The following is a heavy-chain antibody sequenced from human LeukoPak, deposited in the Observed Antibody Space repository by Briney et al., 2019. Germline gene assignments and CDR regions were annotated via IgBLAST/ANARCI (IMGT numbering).Heavy chain of an antibody. CDR3: ARGGAFSGDY. CDR2: INQDGNKE. Sequence: GGSLRLSCAASGFTFSSYWMTWVRQAPGKGLDLVANINQDGNKEYYVDSVKGRFTISRDNANNSLYLQLNSLRAEDTAVYYCARGGAFSGDYWGQGTLVTVSS. V-gene: IGHV3-7*04. CDR1: GFTFSSYW. J-gene: IGHJ4*02. D-gene: IGHD4/OR15-4a*01.